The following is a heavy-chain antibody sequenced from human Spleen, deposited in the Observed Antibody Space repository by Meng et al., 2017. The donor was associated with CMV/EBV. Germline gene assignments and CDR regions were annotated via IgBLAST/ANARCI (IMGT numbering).Heavy chain of an antibody. V-gene: IGHV1-69*10. CDR1: GTFSSYA. Sequence: GTFSSYAFTWVRQAPGQGLEWMGGIIPLLGVANFAQKFQDRVTLTADKSTTTAYMELSSLRSEDTAVYYCARALRFWGYYYYGMDVWGQGTTVTVSS. CDR3: ARALRFWGYYYYGMDV. J-gene: IGHJ6*02. D-gene: IGHD3-3*01. CDR2: IIPLLGVA.